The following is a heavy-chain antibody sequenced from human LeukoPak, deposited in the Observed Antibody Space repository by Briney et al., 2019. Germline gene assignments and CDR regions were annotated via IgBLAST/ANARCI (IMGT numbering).Heavy chain of an antibody. CDR3: ARDRGFAGVGRNWFDP. V-gene: IGHV4-39*07. J-gene: IGHJ5*02. CDR1: GGSISSSSSY. D-gene: IGHD3-10*01. CDR2: IFHSGRT. Sequence: PSETLSLTCTVSGGSISSSSSYWGWIRQPPGKGLEWIGHIFHSGRTSYNPSLMSRVTISVDTSKNQFSLKMNPVTAADTAVYYCARDRGFAGVGRNWFDPWGQGTLVTVSS.